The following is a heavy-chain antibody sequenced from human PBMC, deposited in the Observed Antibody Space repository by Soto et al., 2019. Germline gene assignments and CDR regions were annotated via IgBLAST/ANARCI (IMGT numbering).Heavy chain of an antibody. V-gene: IGHV3-21*01. Sequence: PACGLSLNDYTLYWYRRAPGKGLEWVSSISGSGYISYADSLRGRVTISRDNAKKSLYLQIISLRAEDAAVYYFARECRGANCFPGMYVCGLGTTVTVSS. CDR3: ARECRGANCFPGMYV. CDR1: GLSLNDYT. CDR2: ISGSGYI. J-gene: IGHJ6*02. D-gene: IGHD2-15*01.